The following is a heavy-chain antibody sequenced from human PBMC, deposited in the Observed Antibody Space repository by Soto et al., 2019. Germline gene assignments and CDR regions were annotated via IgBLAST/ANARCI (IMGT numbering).Heavy chain of an antibody. D-gene: IGHD3-9*01. J-gene: IGHJ4*02. CDR2: ISGDGTTI. Sequence: EVQLVESGGDSVQPGGSLRLSCAASGFPFSSYWMHWVRHTPGKGLEWVSRISGDGTTIYYADSVTGRFTVSRDNAKNTLSLQMSGLGAEDTAVYYCAREYYGLLTGYYNDHWGQGTRVSVYS. CDR1: GFPFSSYW. V-gene: IGHV3-74*01. CDR3: AREYYGLLTGYYNDH.